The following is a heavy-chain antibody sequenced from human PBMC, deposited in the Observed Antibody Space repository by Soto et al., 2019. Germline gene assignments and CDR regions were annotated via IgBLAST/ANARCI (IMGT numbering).Heavy chain of an antibody. J-gene: IGHJ4*02. CDR3: EHTFYDYVWGSYRGLFDY. Sequence: QITLKESGPTLVKPTQTLTLTCTFSGFSLNTSGEGVGWIRQPPRKALEWLALIYWDDDKRYRPSLKSRLAITKNTSNNRVVLTMTNMNAVDTGTYYCEHTFYDYVWGSYRGLFDYWGQGILVPVSS. D-gene: IGHD3-16*02. CDR1: GFSLNTSGEG. CDR2: IYWDDDK. V-gene: IGHV2-5*02.